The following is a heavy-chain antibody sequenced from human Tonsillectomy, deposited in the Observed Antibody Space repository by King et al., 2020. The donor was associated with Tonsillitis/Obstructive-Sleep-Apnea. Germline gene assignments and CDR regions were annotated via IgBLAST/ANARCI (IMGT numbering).Heavy chain of an antibody. CDR1: GGSISSGGYY. D-gene: IGHD5-24*01. V-gene: IGHV4-31*03. CDR3: ARGDDYDNYLDY. J-gene: IGHJ4*02. Sequence: VQLQESGPGLVKPSHTLSLTCTVSGGSISSGGYYWGWIRQHPGQGLEWIGYIYYSGTTYYNPSLKSRLTISVDTSKNQFSLKLSSVTAADTAVYYCARGDDYDNYLDYWGQGTLVTVSS. CDR2: IYYSGTT.